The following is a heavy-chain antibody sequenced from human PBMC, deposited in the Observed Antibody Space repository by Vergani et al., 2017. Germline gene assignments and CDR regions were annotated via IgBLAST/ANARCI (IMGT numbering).Heavy chain of an antibody. CDR2: IRYDGNNK. CDR1: GFTFSDYG. Sequence: QVYLVESGGGVFQPGGSLRLSCAASGFTFSDYGIHWVRQAPGKGLEWVTGIRYDGNNKYYADSGKGRFTISRDISKNMLYLQMNYLKTEDTAVYYCARSSLTLYYYFEYWGQGTLVTVSS. J-gene: IGHJ4*02. D-gene: IGHD3-16*02. CDR3: ARSSLTLYYYFEY. V-gene: IGHV3-30*02.